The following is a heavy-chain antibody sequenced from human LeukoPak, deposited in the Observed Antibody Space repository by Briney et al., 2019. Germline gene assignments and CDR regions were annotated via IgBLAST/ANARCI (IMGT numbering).Heavy chain of an antibody. Sequence: SVKVSCKASGGTFSSYAISWVRQAPGQGLEWMERIIPILGIANYAQKFQGRVTITADKSTSTAYMELSSLRSEDTAVYYCAREAGATVTGDYWGQGTLVTVSS. V-gene: IGHV1-69*04. CDR3: AREAGATVTGDY. D-gene: IGHD1-26*01. CDR1: GGTFSSYA. CDR2: IIPILGIA. J-gene: IGHJ4*02.